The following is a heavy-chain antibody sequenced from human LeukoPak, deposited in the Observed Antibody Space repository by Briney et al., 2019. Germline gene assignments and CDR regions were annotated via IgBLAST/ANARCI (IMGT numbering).Heavy chain of an antibody. Sequence: GASVKVSCTASGGTFSSYAISWVRQAPGQGLEWMGGIIPIFGTANYAQKFQGRVTITADESTSTAYMELSSLRSEDTAVYYCARVRAHGSPFMYQLSKSDGYGSYYYYGMDVWGQGTTVTVSS. CDR2: IIPIFGTA. D-gene: IGHD5-18*01. CDR3: ARVRAHGSPFMYQLSKSDGYGSYYYYGMDV. CDR1: GGTFSSYA. V-gene: IGHV1-69*13. J-gene: IGHJ6*02.